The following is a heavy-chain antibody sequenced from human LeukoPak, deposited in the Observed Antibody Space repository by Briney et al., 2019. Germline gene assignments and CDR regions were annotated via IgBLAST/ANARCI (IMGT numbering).Heavy chain of an antibody. D-gene: IGHD3-9*01. V-gene: IGHV3-73*01. CDR1: GFTFSGSA. CDR3: TRGYDILTGYPY. J-gene: IGHJ4*02. Sequence: GGSLRLSCAASGFTFSGSAMHWVRQASGKGLEWVGRIRSKANSYATAYAASVKGRFTISRDDSKNTAYLQMNSLKTEDTAVYYCTRGYDILTGYPYWGQGTLVTVSS. CDR2: IRSKANSYAT.